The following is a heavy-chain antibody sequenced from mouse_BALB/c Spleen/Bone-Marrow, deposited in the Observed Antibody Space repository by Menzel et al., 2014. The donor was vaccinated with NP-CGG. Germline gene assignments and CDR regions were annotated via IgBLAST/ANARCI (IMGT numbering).Heavy chain of an antibody. Sequence: QVQLKQSGAELVRPGASVKLSCKASGYTFTSYWINWVKQRPGQGLEWIGNIYPSDSYTNYNQKFKDKATLTVDKSSSTAYMQLSSPTSEDSAVYYCTRRDHAMDYWGQGTSVTVSS. J-gene: IGHJ4*01. CDR3: TRRDHAMDY. V-gene: IGHV1-69*02. CDR1: GYTFTSYW. CDR2: IYPSDSYT.